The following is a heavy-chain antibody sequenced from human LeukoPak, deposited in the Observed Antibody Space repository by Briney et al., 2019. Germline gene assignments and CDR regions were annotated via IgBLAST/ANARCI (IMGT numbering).Heavy chain of an antibody. CDR1: RYTFTGYY. V-gene: IGHV1-2*02. CDR2: INPNIGGT. CDR3: AREDCSGGSCYPNRDWFDP. D-gene: IGHD2-15*01. J-gene: IGHJ5*02. Sequence: ASVKVDCNASRYTFTGYYMHWVRQAPGQGLEWMGWINPNIGGTNYAQKFQGRVTMTRGTSISTAYMELSRLRSDDTAVYYCAREDCSGGSCYPNRDWFDPWGQGTLVTVSS.